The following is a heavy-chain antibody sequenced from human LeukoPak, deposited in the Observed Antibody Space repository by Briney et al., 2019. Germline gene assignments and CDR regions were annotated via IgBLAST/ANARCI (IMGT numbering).Heavy chain of an antibody. CDR1: GGSISSYY. J-gene: IGHJ4*02. D-gene: IGHD6-19*01. Sequence: PSETLSLTCTVSGGSISSYYWSWVRQPPGKGLEWIGYIYYSGSTNYNPSLKSRVTISVDTSKNQFSLKLSSVTAAGTAAYYCARLGSGWPYYFDYWGQETLVTVSS. CDR2: IYYSGST. V-gene: IGHV4-59*08. CDR3: ARLGSGWPYYFDY.